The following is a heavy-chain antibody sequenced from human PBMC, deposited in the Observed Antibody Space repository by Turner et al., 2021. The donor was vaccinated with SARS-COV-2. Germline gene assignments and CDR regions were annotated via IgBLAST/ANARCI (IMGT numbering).Heavy chain of an antibody. J-gene: IGHJ6*02. V-gene: IGHV3-30-3*01. D-gene: IGHD2-21*02. CDR1: GFTFSSYA. Sequence: QVQLVESGGGVVQTGRSLRLSCAASGFTFSSYAMHWVRQAPGKGLEWVAVISYDGSNKYYADSVKGRFTISRDNSKNTLYLQMNSLRAEDTAVYYCARDHWGNVVVVTANHYYYGMDVWGQGTTVTVSS. CDR2: ISYDGSNK. CDR3: ARDHWGNVVVVTANHYYYGMDV.